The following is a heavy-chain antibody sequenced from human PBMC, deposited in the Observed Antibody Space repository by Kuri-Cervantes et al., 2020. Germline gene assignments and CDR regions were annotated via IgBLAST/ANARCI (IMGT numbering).Heavy chain of an antibody. CDR2: ISYDGSNK. J-gene: IGHJ4*02. D-gene: IGHD3-10*01. V-gene: IGHV3-30*18. Sequence: GESLKISCAASGFTFSSYGMHWVRQAPGKGLEWVAVISYDGSNKYYADSVKGRFTISRDNSKNTLYLQMNSLRAEDTAVYYCAKDTYGSGSYLFDYWGQGTLVTVSS. CDR3: AKDTYGSGSYLFDY. CDR1: GFTFSSYG.